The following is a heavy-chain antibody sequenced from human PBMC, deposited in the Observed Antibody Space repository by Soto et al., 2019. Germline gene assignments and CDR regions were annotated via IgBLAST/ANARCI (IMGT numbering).Heavy chain of an antibody. D-gene: IGHD6-13*01. CDR1: GGSFSGYY. J-gene: IGHJ6*02. CDR2: INHSGST. CDR3: ARGGLGIRYYYGMDV. V-gene: IGHV4-34*01. Sequence: PSETLSLTCAVYGGSFSGYYWSWIRQPPGKGLEWIGEINHSGSTNYNPSLKSRVTISVDTSKSQFSLKLSSVTAADTAVYYCARGGLGIRYYYGMDVWGQGTTVTVSS.